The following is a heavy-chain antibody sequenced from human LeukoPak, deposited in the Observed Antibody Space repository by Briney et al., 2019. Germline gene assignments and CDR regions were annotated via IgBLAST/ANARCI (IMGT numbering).Heavy chain of an antibody. CDR3: AKDTHFGVVPKWFDP. CDR1: GFTFSSYG. CDR2: IRYDGSNK. D-gene: IGHD3-3*01. V-gene: IGHV3-30*02. Sequence: GGSLRLSCAASGFTFSSYGMHWVRQAPGKGLEWVAFIRYDGSNKYYADSVKGRFTISRDNSKNTLYLQMNSLRAEDTAVYYCAKDTHFGVVPKWFDPWGQGTLVTVSS. J-gene: IGHJ5*02.